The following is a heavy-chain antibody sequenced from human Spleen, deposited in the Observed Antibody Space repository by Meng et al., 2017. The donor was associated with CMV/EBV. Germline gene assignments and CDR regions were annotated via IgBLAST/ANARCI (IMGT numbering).Heavy chain of an antibody. CDR1: GYLFTGYY. D-gene: IGHD7-27*01. J-gene: IGHJ4*02. V-gene: IGHV1-2*02. CDR3: ARDNNWGPDY. CDR2: INPYSGAT. Sequence: ASVKVSCKASGYLFTGYYMHWVRQAPGQGLEWMGWINPYSGATNYAQNFQGRVTMTRDTSINTGYMELTRLTSDDTAVYYCARDNNWGPDYWGQGTLVTVSS.